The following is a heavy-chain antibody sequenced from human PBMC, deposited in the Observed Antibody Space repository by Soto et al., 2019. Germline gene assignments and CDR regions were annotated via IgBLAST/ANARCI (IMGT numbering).Heavy chain of an antibody. J-gene: IGHJ5*02. CDR1: GGTFSSDG. D-gene: IGHD3-22*01. CDR3: ARRDYSHNWCDP. Sequence: QVRLVQSGAEVRKPGSSVKVSCKASGGTFSSDGITWLRQAPGQGLEWMGGIIPMFGSPHYSENFEGRIKISADESTRTVSMEVRSLESEDTAVYYCARRDYSHNWCDPWGQGTQVTVSS. V-gene: IGHV1-69*01. CDR2: IIPMFGSP.